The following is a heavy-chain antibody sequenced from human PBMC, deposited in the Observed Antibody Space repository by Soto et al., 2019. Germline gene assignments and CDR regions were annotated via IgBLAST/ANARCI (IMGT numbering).Heavy chain of an antibody. D-gene: IGHD3-3*01. V-gene: IGHV3-23*01. J-gene: IGHJ4*02. CDR3: AKGLGDFWISLDY. CDR1: GFTFNNYA. CDR2: ISGSGGST. Sequence: GGSLRLSCEASGFTFNNYAMSCVRQAPGKGLEWVSAISGSGGSTYYADSVKGRFTISRDNSKNTLYLQMNSLRVEDTAVYYCAKGLGDFWISLDYWGQGTLVTVSS.